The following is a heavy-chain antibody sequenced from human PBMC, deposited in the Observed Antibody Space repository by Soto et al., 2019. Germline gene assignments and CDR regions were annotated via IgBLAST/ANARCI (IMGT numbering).Heavy chain of an antibody. Sequence: PSETLSLTCTVSGGSISSAGNYWNWIRQHPGKGLEWIGYIYNSGNTYYNPSLKSRVTILIDRSENQFSLKLTSVRAEDTAVYYCAKGVDGVGYIGINYWGQGTLVTVSS. D-gene: IGHD2-8*01. J-gene: IGHJ4*02. V-gene: IGHV4-31*03. CDR2: IYNSGNT. CDR1: GGSISSAGNY. CDR3: AKGVDGVGYIGINY.